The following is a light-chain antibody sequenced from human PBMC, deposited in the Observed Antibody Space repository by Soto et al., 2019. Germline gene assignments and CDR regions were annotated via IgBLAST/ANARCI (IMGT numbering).Light chain of an antibody. V-gene: IGKV1-5*01. CDR1: QSISSW. CDR2: DAS. J-gene: IGKJ1*01. CDR3: QQYNSYSWT. Sequence: DIQMTQSPSTLSASVGDRVTITCRASQSISSWLAWYQQKPGKAPKLLTYDASSLESGVPSRFSGSASGTEFTLTISSLQPDDFATYYCQQYNSYSWTFGQGTKVEIK.